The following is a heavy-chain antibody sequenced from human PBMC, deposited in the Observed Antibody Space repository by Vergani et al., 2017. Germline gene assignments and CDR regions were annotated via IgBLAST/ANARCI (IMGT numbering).Heavy chain of an antibody. Sequence: QVQLQESGPGLVKPSETLSLTCTVSGGSISSYYWSWIRQPPGKGLEWIGYLYYSGSTNYNPSLKSRVTISVDTSTNQSSLKLSSVTAADTAVYYCARDRAGIAVAGTKYWYFDLWGRGTLVTVSS. D-gene: IGHD6-19*01. CDR2: LYYSGST. CDR3: ARDRAGIAVAGTKYWYFDL. V-gene: IGHV4-59*01. J-gene: IGHJ2*01. CDR1: GGSISSYY.